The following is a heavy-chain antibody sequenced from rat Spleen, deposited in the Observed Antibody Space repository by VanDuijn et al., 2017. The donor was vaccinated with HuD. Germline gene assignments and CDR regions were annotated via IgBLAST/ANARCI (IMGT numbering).Heavy chain of an antibody. CDR2: ISYDGSST. V-gene: IGHV5-7*01. J-gene: IGHJ3*01. Sequence: EVQLVESGGGQVQPGRSLKLSCVASGFTFSDYAMAWVRQAPKKGLEWVATISYDGSSTYYRDSVKGRFTISRDNAKSTLFLQMDSLRSEDTATYYCARHEYGGYSWFAYWGQGTPVTVSS. D-gene: IGHD1-11*01. CDR3: ARHEYGGYSWFAY. CDR1: GFTFSDYA.